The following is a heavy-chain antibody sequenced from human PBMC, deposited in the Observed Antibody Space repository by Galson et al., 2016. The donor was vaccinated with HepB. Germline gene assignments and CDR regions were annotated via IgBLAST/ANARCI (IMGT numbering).Heavy chain of an antibody. CDR3: AKDRDSHGYVVGYGLDG. CDR2: IPYDGNNG. J-gene: IGHJ6*02. D-gene: IGHD5-18*01. V-gene: IGHV3-30*18. Sequence: SLRLSCAASGFTFRNYGIHWVRQAPGKGLEWLAVIPYDGNNGYYADSVKGRFTISRDNSKNTLDLQMNSLRAEDTAAYYCAKDRDSHGYVVGYGLDGWGQGTTVTVSS. CDR1: GFTFRNYG.